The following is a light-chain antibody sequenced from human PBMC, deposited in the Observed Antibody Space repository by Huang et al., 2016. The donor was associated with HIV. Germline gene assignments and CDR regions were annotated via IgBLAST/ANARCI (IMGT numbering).Light chain of an antibody. V-gene: IGKV1-39*01. CDR3: QQSYSTPPGT. CDR2: AAS. CDR1: QSISSY. Sequence: DIQMTQSPSSLSASVGDRVTITCRASQSISSYLNWYQQKPGKAPKLLIYAASSLQSGVPSRFSGSGSGTDVTLTISSLQPEDFATYYYQQSYSTPPGTFGQGTKLEIK. J-gene: IGKJ2*02.